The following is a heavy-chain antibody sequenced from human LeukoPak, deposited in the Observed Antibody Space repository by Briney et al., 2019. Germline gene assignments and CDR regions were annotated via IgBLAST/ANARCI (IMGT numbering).Heavy chain of an antibody. J-gene: IGHJ4*02. CDR1: GFTVSSNY. V-gene: IGHV3-7*01. D-gene: IGHD3-10*01. Sequence: PGGFLRLSCAASGFTVSSNYISWVRQAPGKGLEWVANIKQDGSEKYYVDSVKGRFTISRDNAKNSLYLQMNSLRAEDTAVYYCARDSRGAFDYWGQGTLVTVSS. CDR2: IKQDGSEK. CDR3: ARDSRGAFDY.